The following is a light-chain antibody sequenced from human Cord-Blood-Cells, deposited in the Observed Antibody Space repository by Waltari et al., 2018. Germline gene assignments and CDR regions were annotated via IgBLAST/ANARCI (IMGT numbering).Light chain of an antibody. CDR2: GAS. V-gene: IGKV3-15*01. J-gene: IGKJ2*01. Sequence: EIVMTQSPATLSVSPGERATLSCRANQSVSSNLAWYQQKPGQAPRLLIYGASTRAAGIPTRFSSSGSGTEVNLTISSLQSEDFAVYYCQQYNNWPPYTFGQGTKLEIK. CDR3: QQYNNWPPYT. CDR1: QSVSSN.